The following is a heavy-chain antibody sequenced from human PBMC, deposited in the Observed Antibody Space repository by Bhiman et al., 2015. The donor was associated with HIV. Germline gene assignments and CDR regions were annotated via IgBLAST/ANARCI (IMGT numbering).Heavy chain of an antibody. V-gene: IGHV3-9*01. CDR3: AKARSGGVVVTAMDD. J-gene: IGHJ4*02. Sequence: EVQLVEIGGGSVQPGRSLRLGCEASGFTFDNFAMHWVRQAPGKGLEWVSSISWNGDRKGYGDSVKGRFTISRDISKNTLHLQMHSLRPEDTAIYYCAKARSGGVVVTAMDDWGQGTLVTVSS. CDR2: ISWNGDRK. D-gene: IGHD2-21*02. CDR1: GFTFDNFA.